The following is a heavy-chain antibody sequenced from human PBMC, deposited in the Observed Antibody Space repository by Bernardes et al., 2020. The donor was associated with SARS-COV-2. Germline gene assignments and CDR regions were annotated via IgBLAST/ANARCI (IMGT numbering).Heavy chain of an antibody. CDR2: MSSDGTNK. Sequence: GSSLKVSCVASGFTVSSYTMHWVRRAPGKGLEWVALMSSDGTNKHYIDSVKGRFTISRDYSKNTVYLQMNSLRPEDTAVYYCARDFGAFNYDIDAFDVWGQGTMVTVSS. CDR1: GFTVSSYT. V-gene: IGHV3-30-3*01. D-gene: IGHD3-22*01. CDR3: ARDFGAFNYDIDAFDV. J-gene: IGHJ3*01.